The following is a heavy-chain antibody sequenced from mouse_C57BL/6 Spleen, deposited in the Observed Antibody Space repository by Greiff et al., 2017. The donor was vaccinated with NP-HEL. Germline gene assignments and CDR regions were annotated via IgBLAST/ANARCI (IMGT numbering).Heavy chain of an antibody. Sequence: VQLQQSGPELVKPGASVKISCKASGYAFSSSWMNWVKQRPGKGLEWIGRIYPGDGDTNYNGKFKGKATLTADKSSSTAYMQLSSLTSEDSAVYFCARGSYYYGSSNYFDYWGQGTTLTVSS. CDR3: ARGSYYYGSSNYFDY. CDR2: IYPGDGDT. CDR1: GYAFSSSW. J-gene: IGHJ2*01. V-gene: IGHV1-82*01. D-gene: IGHD1-1*01.